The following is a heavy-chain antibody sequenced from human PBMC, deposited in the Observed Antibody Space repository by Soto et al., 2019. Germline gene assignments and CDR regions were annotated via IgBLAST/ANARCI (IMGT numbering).Heavy chain of an antibody. D-gene: IGHD4-17*01. V-gene: IGHV1-69*02. J-gene: IGHJ4*02. CDR3: ATKGETVTTEDY. CDR1: GGTFSSYT. Sequence: QVQLVQSGAEVKKPGSSVKVSCKASGGTFSSYTISWVRQAPGQGLEWMGRFIPILGIANYAQKFQGRVTITADKSTSTAYMELSSLRSEDTAVYYCATKGETVTTEDYWGQGTLVTVSS. CDR2: FIPILGIA.